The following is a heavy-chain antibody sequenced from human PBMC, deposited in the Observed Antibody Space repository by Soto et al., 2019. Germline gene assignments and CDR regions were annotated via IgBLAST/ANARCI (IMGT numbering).Heavy chain of an antibody. CDR3: ARANSGDDDEFDY. V-gene: IGHV1-2*02. CDR2: INPNTGGT. CDR1: GYTFTGYY. D-gene: IGHD5-12*01. Sequence: GASVKVSCKASGYTFTGYYIHWVRQAPGQGLEWMGWINPNTGGTDSQQKFQGRVTMTRDSSITTAYMELSSLRSDDTAVFYCARANSGDDDEFDYWGQGTPVTVYS. J-gene: IGHJ4*02.